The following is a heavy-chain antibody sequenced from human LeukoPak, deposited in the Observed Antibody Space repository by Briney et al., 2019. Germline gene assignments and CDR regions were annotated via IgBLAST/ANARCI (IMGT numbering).Heavy chain of an antibody. Sequence: GGSLRLSCAASGFTFDDYAMHWVRQAPGKGLEWVPGISWNSGSIGYADSVKGRFTISRDNAKNSLYLQMNSLRAEDTAVYYCVRGGESTWSWGQGTLVTVSS. CDR3: VRGGESTWS. D-gene: IGHD2-15*01. CDR2: ISWNSGSI. V-gene: IGHV3-9*01. J-gene: IGHJ5*02. CDR1: GFTFDDYA.